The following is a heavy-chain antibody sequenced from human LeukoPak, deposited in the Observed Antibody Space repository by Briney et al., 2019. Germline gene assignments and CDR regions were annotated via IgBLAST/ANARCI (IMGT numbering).Heavy chain of an antibody. Sequence: GGSLRLSCAASGFTFSSYGMHWVRQAPGKGLEWVAVICFDGSNKCYADSVKGRFTISRDNSKNTLFLQMDSLRAEDTAVYYCAKALGSSWYYFDCWGQGTLVTVSS. J-gene: IGHJ4*02. CDR2: ICFDGSNK. V-gene: IGHV3-33*06. CDR1: GFTFSSYG. CDR3: AKALGSSWYYFDC. D-gene: IGHD6-13*01.